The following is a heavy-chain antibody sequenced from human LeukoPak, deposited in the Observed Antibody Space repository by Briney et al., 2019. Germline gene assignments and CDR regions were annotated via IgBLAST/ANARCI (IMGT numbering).Heavy chain of an antibody. J-gene: IGHJ4*02. V-gene: IGHV3-7*03. D-gene: IGHD4-11*01. CDR2: IKRDGTEK. Sequence: RSGGSLRLSCAASGFTFSSYWMSWVRQTPGKGLEWVASIKRDGTEKHYVDSVKGRFTISKDNAKNSLYLQMNSLRAEDTAVYYCAREDHSNYEYWGQGTLVTVSS. CDR3: AREDHSNYEY. CDR1: GFTFSSYW.